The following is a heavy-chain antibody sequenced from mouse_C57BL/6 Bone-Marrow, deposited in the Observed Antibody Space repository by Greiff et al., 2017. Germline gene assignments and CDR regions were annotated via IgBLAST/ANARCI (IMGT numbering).Heavy chain of an antibody. CDR1: GFTFTDYY. CDR3: ARLYSNYVPWFAY. J-gene: IGHJ3*01. Sequence: EVKLVESGGGLVQPGGSLSLSCAASGFTFTDYYMSWVCQPPGKALEWLGFIRNKANGYTTEYSASVKGRFTIYRDNSQSILYLQMNALSAEDSATYYCARLYSNYVPWFAYWGQGTLVTVSA. CDR2: IRNKANGYTT. D-gene: IGHD2-5*01. V-gene: IGHV7-3*01.